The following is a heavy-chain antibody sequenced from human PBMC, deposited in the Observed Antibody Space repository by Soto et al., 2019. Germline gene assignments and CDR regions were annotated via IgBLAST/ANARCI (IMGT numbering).Heavy chain of an antibody. V-gene: IGHV3-21*06. CDR1: VFTFTTYS. J-gene: IGHJ4*02. CDR3: ARDSEDLTSNFDY. Sequence: PWGSLPLSCASSVFTFTTYSMNWVRQAPGKGLDRVSCISPTTNYRYYVDSMNGRFTISRDNCKNSLYREMHSLRAEDTAVYYCARDSEDLTSNFDYWGQGTMVTVSS. CDR2: ISPTTNYR.